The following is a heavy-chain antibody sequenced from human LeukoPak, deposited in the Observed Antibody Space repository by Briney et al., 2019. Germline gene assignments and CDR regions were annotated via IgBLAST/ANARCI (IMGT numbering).Heavy chain of an antibody. CDR2: INPDGSEK. CDR1: GITFSNYW. Sequence: GGPLRLSCAASGITFSNYWMSWVRQAPGKGLEWVANINPDGSEKNYAHSVKGRFTISRDNAKNSLPLQMNSLRAEDTAVYYCATEPGIGYAFDIWGQGRMVTVSS. CDR3: ATEPGIGYAFDI. V-gene: IGHV3-7*01. J-gene: IGHJ3*02. D-gene: IGHD2-15*01.